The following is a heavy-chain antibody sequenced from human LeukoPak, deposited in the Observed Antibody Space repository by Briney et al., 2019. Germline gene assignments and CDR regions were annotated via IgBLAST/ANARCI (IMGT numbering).Heavy chain of an antibody. CDR2: VSESGDIT. D-gene: IGHD5-12*01. Sequence: PGGSLRLSCAASGIAFSRFAMSWVRQAPGKGLEWVSVVSESGDITHYAESVRGRFTISRDNSKNTLYLETNRLRSDDTAIYYCANDTAQGYTFGTIEEDYWGQGTLVTVAS. CDR3: ANDTAQGYTFGTIEEDY. J-gene: IGHJ4*02. CDR1: GIAFSRFA. V-gene: IGHV3-23*01.